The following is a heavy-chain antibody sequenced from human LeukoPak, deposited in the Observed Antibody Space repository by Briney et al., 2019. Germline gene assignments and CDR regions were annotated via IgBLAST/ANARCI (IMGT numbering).Heavy chain of an antibody. CDR1: GYTFTGYY. CDR2: INPNSGGT. J-gene: IGHJ4*02. Sequence: ASVKVSCKASGYTFTGYYMHWVRQRPGQGLGWMGWINPNSGGTNYAQKFQGRVTMTRDTSISTAYMELSRLRSDDTAVYCCTRWYTYYYGSGSYVDYWGQGTLVTVSS. V-gene: IGHV1-2*02. D-gene: IGHD3-10*01. CDR3: TRWYTYYYGSGSYVDY.